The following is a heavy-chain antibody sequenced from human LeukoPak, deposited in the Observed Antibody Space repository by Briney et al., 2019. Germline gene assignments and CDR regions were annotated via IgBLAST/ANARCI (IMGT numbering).Heavy chain of an antibody. CDR1: GFTFSSYA. V-gene: IGHV3-23*01. J-gene: IGHJ4*02. CDR2: ISGSGGST. CDR3: AKDVSDYVWGSYRRYFDY. Sequence: GGSLRLSCAASGFTFSSYAMSWVRQAPGKGLEWVSAISGSGGSTYYAHSVKGRFTISRDNSKNTLYLQMNSLRAEDTAVYYCAKDVSDYVWGSYRRYFDYWGQGTLVTVSS. D-gene: IGHD3-16*02.